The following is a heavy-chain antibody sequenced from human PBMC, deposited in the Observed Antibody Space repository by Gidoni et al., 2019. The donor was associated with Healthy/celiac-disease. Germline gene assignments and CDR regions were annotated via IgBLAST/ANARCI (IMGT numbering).Heavy chain of an antibody. CDR1: GFTFSTYG. Sequence: QVQLVESGGGVVQPGRSLRLSCAASGFTFSTYGMHWVRQAPGKGLEWVAVIWYDGSNKYYADSVKGRFTISRDNSKNTLYLQMNSLRAEDTAVYYCARDGAYYGSGSYYKNLDYWGQGTLVTVSS. J-gene: IGHJ4*02. D-gene: IGHD3-10*01. V-gene: IGHV3-33*01. CDR2: IWYDGSNK. CDR3: ARDGAYYGSGSYYKNLDY.